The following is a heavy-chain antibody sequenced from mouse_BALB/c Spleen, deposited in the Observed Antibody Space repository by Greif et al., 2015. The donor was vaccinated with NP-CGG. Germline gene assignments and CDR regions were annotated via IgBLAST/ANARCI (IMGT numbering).Heavy chain of an antibody. V-gene: IGHV1-14*01. CDR3: ARGEPRWVRYAMDY. Sequence: VQLKESGPELVKPGASVKMSCKASGYTFTSYVMHWVKQKPGQGLEWIGYINPYNDGTKYNEKFKDKATLTSDKSSSTAYMELSSLTSEDSAVYYCARGEPRWVRYAMDYWGQGTSVTVSS. CDR2: INPYNDGT. CDR1: GYTFTSYV. D-gene: IGHD2-14*01. J-gene: IGHJ4*01.